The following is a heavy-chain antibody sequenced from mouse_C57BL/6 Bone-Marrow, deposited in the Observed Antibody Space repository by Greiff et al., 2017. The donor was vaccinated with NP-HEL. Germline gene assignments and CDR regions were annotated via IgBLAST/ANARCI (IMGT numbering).Heavy chain of an antibody. V-gene: IGHV14-4*01. CDR1: GFNIKDDY. J-gene: IGHJ2*01. Sequence: VQLKESGAELVRPGASVKLSCTASGFNIKDDYMHWVKQRPEQGLEWIGWIDPENGDTEYASKFQGKATITADTSSNTAYLQLSSLTSEDTAVYYCTTTDYYGSSNFDYWGQGTTLTVSS. D-gene: IGHD1-1*01. CDR3: TTTDYYGSSNFDY. CDR2: IDPENGDT.